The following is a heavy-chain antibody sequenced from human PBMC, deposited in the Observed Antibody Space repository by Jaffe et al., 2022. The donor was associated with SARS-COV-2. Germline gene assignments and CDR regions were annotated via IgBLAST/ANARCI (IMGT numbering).Heavy chain of an antibody. CDR3: ARGGANGDYFDH. D-gene: IGHD1-26*01. CDR1: GYSFTNSY. CDR2: INPNGGST. Sequence: QVQLVQSGAEVKKPGASVKVACKASGYSFTNSYMHWVRQAPGQGLEWLGIINPNGGSTTYRQRFQERITMTRDTSTNSVYMELSSLRSDDTAVYYCARGGANGDYFDHWGQGTLVTVSS. J-gene: IGHJ4*02. V-gene: IGHV1-46*01.